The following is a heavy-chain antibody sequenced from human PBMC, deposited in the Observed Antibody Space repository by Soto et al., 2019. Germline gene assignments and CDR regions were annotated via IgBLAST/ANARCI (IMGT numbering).Heavy chain of an antibody. Sequence: EVQLFESGGGLVQPGGSLRLSCAASGFTFSNYAMSWVRQAPGKGLEWVSVISGSGGEISYADSVKGRFTISRDSSNNRVYLQMGSLRAEDTAIYFCAKQIGSSSYTSGDYWGQGTLVIVSS. V-gene: IGHV3-23*01. J-gene: IGHJ4*02. CDR1: GFTFSNYA. CDR3: AKQIGSSSYTSGDY. D-gene: IGHD6-6*01. CDR2: ISGSGGEI.